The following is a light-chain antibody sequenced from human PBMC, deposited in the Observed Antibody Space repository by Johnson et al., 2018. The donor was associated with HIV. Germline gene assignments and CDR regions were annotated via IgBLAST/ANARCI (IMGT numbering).Light chain of an antibody. CDR2: DNN. CDR3: GTWDSSLSAYV. V-gene: IGLV1-51*01. Sequence: QSVLTQPPSVSAAPGQKVTISCSGSSSNIGNNYVSWYQQLPGTAPKLLIYDNNKRPSGIPDRFSAYKSGTSATLGITGLQTGDEADYYCGTWDSSLSAYVFGTGTKVTVL. CDR1: SSNIGNNY. J-gene: IGLJ1*01.